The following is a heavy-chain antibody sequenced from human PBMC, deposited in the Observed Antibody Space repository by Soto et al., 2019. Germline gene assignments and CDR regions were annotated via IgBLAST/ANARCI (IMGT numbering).Heavy chain of an antibody. CDR1: GGTFNSYT. Sequence: QVQLVQSEAEVKKPGSSLRLSCRTSGGTFNSYTINWVRRAPGQGLEWVGGIMAIFEKRNYAQKFLGRVTIAAEESTSTAYLELRVRTIEDAAVYYGASERASGNHDCWGEGTPVADS. V-gene: IGHV1-69*01. CDR3: ASERASGNHDC. D-gene: IGHD1-1*01. CDR2: IMAIFEKR. J-gene: IGHJ4*02.